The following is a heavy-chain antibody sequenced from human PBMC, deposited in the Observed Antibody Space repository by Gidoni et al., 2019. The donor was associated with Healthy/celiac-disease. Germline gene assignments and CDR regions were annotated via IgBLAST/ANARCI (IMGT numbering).Heavy chain of an antibody. J-gene: IGHJ6*03. CDR2: YSGST. V-gene: IGHV4-59*08. Sequence: YSGSTNYNPSLKSRVTISVDTSKNQFSLKLSSVTAADTAVYYCARQDGSYGSIYYYYYMDVWGKGTTVTVSS. D-gene: IGHD3-10*01. CDR3: ARQDGSYGSIYYYYYMDV.